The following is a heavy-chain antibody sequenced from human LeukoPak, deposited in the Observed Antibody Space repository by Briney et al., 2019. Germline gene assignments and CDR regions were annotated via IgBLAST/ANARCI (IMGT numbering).Heavy chain of an antibody. J-gene: IGHJ3*02. Sequence: RTGGSLRLSCAASGFTFDDYGMSWVRQAPGKGLEWVSGINWNGGSTGYADSVKGRFTISRDNAKNSLYLQMNSLRAEDTALYYCARVGYCSGGSCYSGAFDIWGQGTMVTVSS. CDR1: GFTFDDYG. D-gene: IGHD2-15*01. CDR2: INWNGGST. CDR3: ARVGYCSGGSCYSGAFDI. V-gene: IGHV3-20*04.